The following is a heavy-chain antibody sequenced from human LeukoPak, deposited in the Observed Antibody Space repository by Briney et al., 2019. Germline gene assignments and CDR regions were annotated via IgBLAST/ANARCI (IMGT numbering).Heavy chain of an antibody. CDR2: IIPILGIA. D-gene: IGHD3-10*01. Sequence: GASVKVSCKASGGTFSSYAISWVRQAPGQGLEWMGRIIPILGIANYAQKFQGRVTITADKSTSTAYMELSSLRSEDTAVYYCARDNVGNSPDYYGSGSWFDPWGQGTLVTVSS. V-gene: IGHV1-69*04. CDR3: ARDNVGNSPDYYGSGSWFDP. CDR1: GGTFSSYA. J-gene: IGHJ5*02.